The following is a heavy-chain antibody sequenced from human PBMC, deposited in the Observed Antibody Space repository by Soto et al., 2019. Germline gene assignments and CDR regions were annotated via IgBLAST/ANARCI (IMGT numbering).Heavy chain of an antibody. J-gene: IGHJ4*02. V-gene: IGHV3-15*01. CDR2: SKSETDGGTT. CDR1: GFAFSNAW. CDR3: TTVKLTGTRASDY. D-gene: IGHD1-20*01. Sequence: GSLSRSCAASGFAFSNAWLGWVRQAPGKGLEWGGRSKSETDGGTTDYAAPVQGRFTISRDDSNNPLDLQTNSLKTEDTAVYSWTTVKLTGTRASDYWGQGTLVTGYS.